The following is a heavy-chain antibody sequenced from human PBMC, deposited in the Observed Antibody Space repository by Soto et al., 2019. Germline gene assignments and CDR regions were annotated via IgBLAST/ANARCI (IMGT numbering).Heavy chain of an antibody. V-gene: IGHV4-30-2*01. Sequence: PSETLSLTCAVSVGSISSDGYSWSWIRRPPGKGLEWIGYIYHRASTYYNPSLKHRVTISLDRSKTQFSLKLSSVTAADTAVYYCSRFYGDYYNWFDPWGEGPLVTV. CDR2: IYHRAST. D-gene: IGHD4-17*01. CDR3: SRFYGDYYNWFDP. J-gene: IGHJ5*02. CDR1: VGSISSDGYS.